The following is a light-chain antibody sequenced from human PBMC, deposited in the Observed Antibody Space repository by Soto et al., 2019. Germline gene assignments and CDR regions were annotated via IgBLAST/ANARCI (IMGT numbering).Light chain of an antibody. J-gene: IGKJ1*01. CDR1: QSVSSN. CDR3: HQYNNWPPWT. V-gene: IGKV3-15*01. CDR2: GAS. Sequence: EIAMTQSPATLYVSPGERATLSCRASQSVSSNLAWYQQKPGQAPRLLIYGASTRATGIPARFSGSGSGTEFTLTISSLQSEDYAVYYCHQYNNWPPWTFGQGTKVEIK.